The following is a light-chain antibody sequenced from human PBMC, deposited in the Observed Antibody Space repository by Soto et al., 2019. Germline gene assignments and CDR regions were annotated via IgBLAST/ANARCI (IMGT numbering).Light chain of an antibody. CDR1: QSISSW. V-gene: IGKV1-5*01. Sequence: DIQMTQSPSTLSASVGDRVTITCRASQSISSWLAWYQQKPGKAPKLLIYDASSFESGVPSRFSGSGSGTEFTLTISILQPDDFATYYCQQYNSYSRTFGQGTKVEIK. CDR3: QQYNSYSRT. J-gene: IGKJ1*01. CDR2: DAS.